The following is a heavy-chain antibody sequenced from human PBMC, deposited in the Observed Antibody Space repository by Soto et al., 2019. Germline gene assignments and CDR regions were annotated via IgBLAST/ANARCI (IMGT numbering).Heavy chain of an antibody. CDR1: GGTFSSYT. CDR2: IIPKLGIA. Sequence: SVKVSCKASGGTFSSYTISLVRQAPGQGLEWMGRIIPKLGIANCAQKVQGRVPITAAKSTSTAYMELSSLRSEDTAVYYCARVFKKLRAEPLVDYWGQGTLVTVSS. V-gene: IGHV1-69*02. D-gene: IGHD5-12*01. CDR3: ARVFKKLRAEPLVDY. J-gene: IGHJ4*02.